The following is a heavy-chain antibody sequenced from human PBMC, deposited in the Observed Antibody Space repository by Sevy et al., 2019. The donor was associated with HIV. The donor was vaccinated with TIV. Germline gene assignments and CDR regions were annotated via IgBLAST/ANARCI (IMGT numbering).Heavy chain of an antibody. V-gene: IGHV3-53*01. Sequence: GGSLRLSCAASGFTVSSSYMTWVRQPPGKGLEWVSVIYSGGSTYYADSVKGRFTISRDNSKNTLYLHMKNLRADDTAVYYSVRGRGVFGAVAINWFATWGQGALVTASS. CDR3: VRGRGVFGAVAINWFAT. CDR2: IYSGGST. D-gene: IGHD3-3*01. CDR1: GFTVSSSY. J-gene: IGHJ5*02.